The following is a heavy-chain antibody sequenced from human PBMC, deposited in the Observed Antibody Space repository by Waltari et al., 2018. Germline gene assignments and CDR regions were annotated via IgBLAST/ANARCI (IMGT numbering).Heavy chain of an antibody. Sequence: LVKPGGSLRLSCAASGFTFSSYSMNWVRQAPGKGLEWVSSISSSGSYTHYVDSVKGRFTISRDNAKNSLYLQMNTLRAEDTAVYYCARGGWGFYLDDWGQGTLVTSSS. CDR3: ARGGWGFYLDD. D-gene: IGHD7-27*01. J-gene: IGHJ4*02. CDR2: ISSSGSYT. V-gene: IGHV3-21*01. CDR1: GFTFSSYS.